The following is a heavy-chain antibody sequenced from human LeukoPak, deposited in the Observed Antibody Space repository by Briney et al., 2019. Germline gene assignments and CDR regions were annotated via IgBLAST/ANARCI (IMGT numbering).Heavy chain of an antibody. D-gene: IGHD3-22*01. Sequence: GGSLRLSCAASGFTFSSYSMNWVRQAPGKGLEWVSSISSSSSYIYYADSVKGRFTISRDNSKNTLYLQMNSLRAEDTAVYYCAKVAGSGYYVWDYYFDYWGQGTLVTVSS. CDR1: GFTFSSYS. V-gene: IGHV3-21*04. CDR3: AKVAGSGYYVWDYYFDY. CDR2: ISSSSSYI. J-gene: IGHJ4*02.